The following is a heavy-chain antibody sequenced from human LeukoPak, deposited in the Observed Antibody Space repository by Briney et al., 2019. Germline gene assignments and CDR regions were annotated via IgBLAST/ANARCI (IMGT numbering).Heavy chain of an antibody. CDR3: ARARRQQLSDY. CDR1: GFTFSSYW. D-gene: IGHD6-13*01. CDR2: IKQDGSEK. Sequence: GGSLRLSCAASGFTFSSYWMSWVRQAPGEGLEWVANIKQDGSEKYYVDSVKGRFTISRDNAKNSLYLQMNSLRAEDTAVYYCARARRQQLSDYWGQGTLVTVSS. J-gene: IGHJ4*02. V-gene: IGHV3-7*01.